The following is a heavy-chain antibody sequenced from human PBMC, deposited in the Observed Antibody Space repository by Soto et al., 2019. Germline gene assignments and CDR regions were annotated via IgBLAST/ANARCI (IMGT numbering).Heavy chain of an antibody. V-gene: IGHV1-69*13. J-gene: IGHJ4*02. CDR1: GGTFSSYA. D-gene: IGHD2-8*01. CDR3: AADATAWQQMVPSDY. Sequence: SVKVSCKASGGTFSSYAISWVRQAPGQGLEWMGGIIPIFGTANYAQKFQGRVTITADESTSTAYMELSSLTSEDTAIYYCAADATAWQQMVPSDYWGQGTLVTVSS. CDR2: IIPIFGTA.